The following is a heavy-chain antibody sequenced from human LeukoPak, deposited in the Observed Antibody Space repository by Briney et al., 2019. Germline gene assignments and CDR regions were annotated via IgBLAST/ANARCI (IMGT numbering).Heavy chain of an antibody. CDR3: ARLRAARTESYFYYGMDV. CDR2: IRSKADT. V-gene: IGHV3-73*01. D-gene: IGHD6-6*01. Sequence: GGSLRLSCAASGFTFSGSAIHWVRQASGRGLEWVGRIRSKADTAYAASVKGRFTISRDDSRNTAYLQMNSLQTEDTAVYYCARLRAARTESYFYYGMDVWGQGTTVTVSS. J-gene: IGHJ6*02. CDR1: GFTFSGSA.